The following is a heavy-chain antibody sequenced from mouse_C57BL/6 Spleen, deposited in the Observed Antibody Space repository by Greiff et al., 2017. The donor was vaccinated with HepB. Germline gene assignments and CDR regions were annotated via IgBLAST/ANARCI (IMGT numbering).Heavy chain of an antibody. J-gene: IGHJ3*01. D-gene: IGHD2-4*01. CDR2: ISSGSSTI. V-gene: IGHV5-17*01. Sequence: DVKLVESGGGLVKPGGSLKLSCAASGFTFSDYGMHWVRQAPEKGLEWVAYISSGSSTIYYADTVKGRFTISRDNAKNTLFLQMTSLRSEDTAMYYCARKDDYDWFAYWGQGTLVTVSA. CDR3: ARKDDYDWFAY. CDR1: GFTFSDYG.